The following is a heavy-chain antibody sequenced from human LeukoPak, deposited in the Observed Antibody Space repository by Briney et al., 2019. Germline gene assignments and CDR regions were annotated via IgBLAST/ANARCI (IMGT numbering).Heavy chain of an antibody. CDR3: ARVYYYGSGSSNLFDY. D-gene: IGHD3-10*01. V-gene: IGHV1-2*02. CDR1: GGTFSSYA. Sequence: ASVKVSCKASGGTFSSYAISWVRQPPGQGLEWMGWINPNSGGTNYAQKFQGRVTMTRDTSISTAYMELSRLRSDDTAVYYCARVYYYGSGSSNLFDYWGQGTLVTVSS. CDR2: INPNSGGT. J-gene: IGHJ4*02.